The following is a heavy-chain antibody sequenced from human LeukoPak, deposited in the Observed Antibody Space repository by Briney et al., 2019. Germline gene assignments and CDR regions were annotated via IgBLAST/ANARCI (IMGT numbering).Heavy chain of an antibody. V-gene: IGHV4-39*01. CDR2: IYYSGST. CDR3: ASPYSSSYYFDY. CDR1: VGSISSSSYY. Sequence: PSETLSLTCTVSVGSISSSSYYWGWIRQPPGKGLEWIGSIYYSGSTYYNPSLKSRVTISVDTSKNQFSLKLSSVTAADTAVYYCASPYSSSYYFDYWGQGTLVTVSS. J-gene: IGHJ4*02. D-gene: IGHD6-6*01.